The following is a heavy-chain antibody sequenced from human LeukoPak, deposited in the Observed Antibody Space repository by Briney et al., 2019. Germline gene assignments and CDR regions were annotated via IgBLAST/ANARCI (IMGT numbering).Heavy chain of an antibody. J-gene: IGHJ4*02. CDR1: GFTFSSYS. D-gene: IGHD1-26*01. CDR2: ISSSSSHE. CDR3: ARETNSGDEWEPPASLDH. Sequence: PGGSLRLSCAASGFTFSSYSMNWVRQAPGKGLEWVSSISSSSSHEYYADSVKGRFTISRDNAKNSLYLQMNSLRAEDTAVYYRARETNSGDEWEPPASLDHWGQGTLVTVSS. V-gene: IGHV3-21*01.